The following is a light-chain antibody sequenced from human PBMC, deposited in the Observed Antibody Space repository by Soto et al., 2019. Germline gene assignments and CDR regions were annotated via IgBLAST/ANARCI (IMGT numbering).Light chain of an antibody. J-gene: IGKJ4*01. V-gene: IGKV3-11*01. CDR1: QSVGTF. Sequence: EIVLTQSPATLSLSPGERATLSCRASQSVGTFLAWYQQKPGQAPRLLIYDTSNRATDIPARFSGSGSGTDFTLTISSLEPEDFAVYYCQQRSNRLLIFGGGTKVEIK. CDR2: DTS. CDR3: QQRSNRLLI.